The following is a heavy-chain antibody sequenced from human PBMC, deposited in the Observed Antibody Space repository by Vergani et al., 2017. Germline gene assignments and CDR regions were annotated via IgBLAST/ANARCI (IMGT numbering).Heavy chain of an antibody. J-gene: IGHJ5*02. CDR1: GGSISSGDYY. V-gene: IGHV4-30-4*08. D-gene: IGHD6-19*01. CDR3: AREKGYDSSGWYNWFDP. CDR2: IYYSGST. Sequence: QVQLQESGPGLVKPSQTLSLTCTVSGGSISSGDYYWSWIRQPPGKGLEGMGYIYYSGSTYYNPSLKSRVTISVDTSKDQFPLELSAVTAADTAVYYCAREKGYDSSGWYNWFDPWGQGTLVTVSS.